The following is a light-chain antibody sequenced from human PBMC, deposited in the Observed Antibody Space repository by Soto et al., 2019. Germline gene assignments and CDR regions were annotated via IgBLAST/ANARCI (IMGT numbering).Light chain of an antibody. CDR1: QSISSW. CDR3: QHMRT. J-gene: IGKJ1*01. CDR2: KAS. V-gene: IGKV1-5*03. Sequence: DIQMTQSPSILSASVGDRVTITCRASQSISSWLAWYQQKPGKAPNLLIHKASHLESGVPSRFSGSGFGTEFSLTISSLQPDDFGSYYCQHMRTFGQGTKVDIK.